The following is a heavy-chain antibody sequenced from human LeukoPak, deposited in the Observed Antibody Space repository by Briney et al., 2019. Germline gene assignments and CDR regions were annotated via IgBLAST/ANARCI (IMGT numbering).Heavy chain of an antibody. Sequence: GGSLGLSCAASGFTFDDYGMSWVRQAPGKGLEWVSGINWNGGSTGYADSVKGRFTISRDNAKNSLYLQMNSLRAEDTALYYCARDEGIAAAGAFDYWGQGTLVTVSS. V-gene: IGHV3-20*04. J-gene: IGHJ4*02. D-gene: IGHD6-13*01. CDR2: INWNGGST. CDR3: ARDEGIAAAGAFDY. CDR1: GFTFDDYG.